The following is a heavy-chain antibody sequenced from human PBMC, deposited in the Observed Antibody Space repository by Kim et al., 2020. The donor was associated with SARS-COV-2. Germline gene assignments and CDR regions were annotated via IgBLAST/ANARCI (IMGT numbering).Heavy chain of an antibody. J-gene: IGHJ6*02. V-gene: IGHV5-51*01. CDR2: DT. Sequence: DTRYSPSLQGQVTISADKSISTAYLQWSSLKASDTAMYYCARLADTSGMDVWGQGTTVTVSS. D-gene: IGHD5-18*01. CDR3: ARLADTSGMDV.